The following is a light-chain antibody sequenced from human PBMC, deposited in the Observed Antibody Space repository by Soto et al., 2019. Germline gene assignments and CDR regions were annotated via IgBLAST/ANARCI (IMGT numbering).Light chain of an antibody. Sequence: DIQMTQSQSSLSASVGDRVTITCRASEGISNDLAWYQHRPGKVPNLLIYAASTLQSGVPSRFIGSGSGTDFTLTISSLQPEDVATYYCQNYNSAPQTFGQGTKVEIK. CDR2: AAS. CDR3: QNYNSAPQT. V-gene: IGKV1-27*01. J-gene: IGKJ1*01. CDR1: EGISND.